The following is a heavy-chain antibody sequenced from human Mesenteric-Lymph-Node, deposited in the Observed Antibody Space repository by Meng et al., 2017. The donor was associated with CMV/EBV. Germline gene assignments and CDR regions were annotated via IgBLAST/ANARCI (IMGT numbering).Heavy chain of an antibody. Sequence: SETLSLTCTVSDGSISSSSYYWGWIRQPPGKGLEWIVSIYYSGSTYYNPSLRCRVTISVDTSKNQFSLKLSSVTAADTAVYYCARSTVLRFLEWLNPDAFDIWGQGTMVTVSS. V-gene: IGHV4-39*01. CDR2: IYYSGST. CDR3: ARSTVLRFLEWLNPDAFDI. CDR1: DGSISSSSYY. D-gene: IGHD3-3*01. J-gene: IGHJ3*02.